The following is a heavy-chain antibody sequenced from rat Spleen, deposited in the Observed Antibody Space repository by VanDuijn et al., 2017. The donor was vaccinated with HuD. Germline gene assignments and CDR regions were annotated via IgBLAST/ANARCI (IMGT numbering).Heavy chain of an antibody. CDR3: SSNNFDY. Sequence: EVQLVESGGVLVQPGNSLKLSCVASGFPTSNDWMTWIRQAPGKGLEWVASITDTGGSTYYPESVKGRFTVSRDNAKSTLYLQMNSLRSEDTATYYCSSNNFDYWGQGVMVTVSS. D-gene: IGHD1-10*01. J-gene: IGHJ2*01. CDR2: ITDTGGST. V-gene: IGHV5-31*01. CDR1: GFPTSNDW.